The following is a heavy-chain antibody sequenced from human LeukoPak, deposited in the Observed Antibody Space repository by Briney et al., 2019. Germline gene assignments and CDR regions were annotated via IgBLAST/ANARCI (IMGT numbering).Heavy chain of an antibody. CDR3: ARGNPRYYDSSSSPAYYMDV. V-gene: IGHV4-34*01. CDR1: GGSFSGYY. D-gene: IGHD3-22*01. CDR2: INHSGST. J-gene: IGHJ6*03. Sequence: SETLSLTCAVYGGSFSGYYWSWIRQPPGKGLEWIGEINHSGSTNYNPSLKSRVTISVDTSKNQFSLKLSSVTAADTAGYYCARGNPRYYDSSSSPAYYMDVWGKGTTVTVSS.